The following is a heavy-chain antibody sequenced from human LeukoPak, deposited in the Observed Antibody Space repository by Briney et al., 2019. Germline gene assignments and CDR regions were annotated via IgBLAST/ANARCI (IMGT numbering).Heavy chain of an antibody. CDR1: GGTFSSYA. Sequence: GASVKVSCKASGGTFSSYAISWVRQAPGQGLEWMGGIIPISGTANYAQKLQGRVTMITDTSTSTAYMELRSLGSDDTAVYYCARDRITMDWFDPWGQGTLVTVSS. CDR2: IIPISGTA. J-gene: IGHJ5*02. D-gene: IGHD3-3*01. V-gene: IGHV1-69*05. CDR3: ARDRITMDWFDP.